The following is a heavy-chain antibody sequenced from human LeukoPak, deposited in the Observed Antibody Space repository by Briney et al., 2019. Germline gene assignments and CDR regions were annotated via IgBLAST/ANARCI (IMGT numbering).Heavy chain of an antibody. CDR2: ISYDGSNK. CDR3: ARESYYYGSGFDY. D-gene: IGHD3-10*01. Sequence: GGSLRLSCAASGFTFDDYGMSWVRQAPGKGLEWVAVISYDGSNKYYADSVKGRFTISRDNSKNTLYLQMNSLRAEDTAVYYCARESYYYGSGFDYWGQGTLVTVSS. V-gene: IGHV3-30*03. CDR1: GFTFDDYG. J-gene: IGHJ4*02.